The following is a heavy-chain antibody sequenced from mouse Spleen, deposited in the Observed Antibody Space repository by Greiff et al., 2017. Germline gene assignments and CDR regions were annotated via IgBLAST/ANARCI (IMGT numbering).Heavy chain of an antibody. CDR1: GYTFTDYY. Sequence: QVQLKESGAELVRPGASVKLSCKASGYTFTDYYINWVKQRPGQGLEWIARIYPGSGNTYYNEKFKGKATLTAEKSSSTAYMQLSSLTSEDSAVYFCARSGDYDPFAYWGQGTLVTVSA. CDR2: IYPGSGNT. V-gene: IGHV1-76*01. J-gene: IGHJ3*01. CDR3: ARSGDYDPFAY. D-gene: IGHD2-4*01.